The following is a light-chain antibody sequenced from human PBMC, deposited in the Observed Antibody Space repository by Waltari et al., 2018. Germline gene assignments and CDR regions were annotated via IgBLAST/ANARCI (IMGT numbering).Light chain of an antibody. CDR2: GGD. J-gene: IGLJ3*02. V-gene: IGLV2-8*01. CDR1: SSDVGLYNF. CDR3: ASHGNNKV. Sequence: QSALTQPASVSGSPGKSITISCTGTSSDVGLYNFVSWYQQHPGKSPKLSISGGDEGASGVPDRFSGSKSGSTAYLTVSGLQAEDEADYYCASHGNNKVFGGGTKLTVL.